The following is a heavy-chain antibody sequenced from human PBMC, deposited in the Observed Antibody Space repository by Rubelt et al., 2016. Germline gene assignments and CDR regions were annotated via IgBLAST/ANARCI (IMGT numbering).Heavy chain of an antibody. D-gene: IGHD3-22*01. CDR3: AGDRGDSTGRIDC. CDR2: IYYTGTT. J-gene: IGHJ4*02. V-gene: IGHV4-39*07. CDR1: GASISSRSYY. Sequence: QLQLQESGPGLVKPSETLSLTCTVSGASISSRSYYWGWIRQPPGKGLEWIGYIYYTGTTYYNPSLKSRVSISVDTSKNQFSLNLSSVTAADTAVYYCAGDRGDSTGRIDCWGQGTLVSVSS.